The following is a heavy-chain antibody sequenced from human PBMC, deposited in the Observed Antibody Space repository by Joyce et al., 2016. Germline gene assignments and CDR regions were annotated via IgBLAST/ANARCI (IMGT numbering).Heavy chain of an antibody. CDR2: ISGDRRFI. CDR1: GFMFSTSS. D-gene: IGHD2-21*01. J-gene: IGHJ6*02. Sequence: EVQLVESGGGLVKPGGYLKISCAAFGFMFSTSSMSWFRQGPGKGLEWVSAISGDRRFIFHADSVRGRFTVSRDNAENSLYLQMKSLRVEDTAVYFCARGGLVYDYSMDVWGQGTTVIVSS. V-gene: IGHV3-21*02. CDR3: ARGGLVYDYSMDV.